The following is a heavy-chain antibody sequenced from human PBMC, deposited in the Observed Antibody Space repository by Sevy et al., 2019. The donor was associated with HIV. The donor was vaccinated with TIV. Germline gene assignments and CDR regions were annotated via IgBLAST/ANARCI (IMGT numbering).Heavy chain of an antibody. CDR2: INNSSRFI. J-gene: IGHJ4*02. V-gene: IGHV3-11*06. CDR1: GFTFSDYY. CDR3: ARGKVLFDY. Sequence: WGSLRLSCAASGFTFSDYYMSWIRQPPGKGPGWVSYINNSSRFINYVDSVKGRFTISRDNAKNSLYLQMNSVRAGDTAVYYCARGKVLFDYWGQGTLVTVSS.